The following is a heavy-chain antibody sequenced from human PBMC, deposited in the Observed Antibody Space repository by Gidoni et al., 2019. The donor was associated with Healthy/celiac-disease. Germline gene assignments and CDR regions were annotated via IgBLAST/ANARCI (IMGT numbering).Heavy chain of an antibody. CDR1: GFSLSSSGVG. D-gene: IGHD6-19*01. J-gene: IGHJ5*02. V-gene: IGHV2-5*02. CDR3: AHSQLIAVGGWFDP. Sequence: QITLKESGPTLVLPTQTLTLTCPFSGFSLSSSGVGVGWIRQPPGKALEGLELIYWDDDKRYSPSLKSRSTITKDTAKIQVVLTMTNMDPVDTATYYCAHSQLIAVGGWFDPWGQGTLVTVSS. CDR2: IYWDDDK.